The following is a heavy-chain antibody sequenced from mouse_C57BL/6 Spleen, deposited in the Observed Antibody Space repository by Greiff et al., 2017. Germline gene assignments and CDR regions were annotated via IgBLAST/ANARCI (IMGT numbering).Heavy chain of an antibody. J-gene: IGHJ2*01. D-gene: IGHD4-1*01. CDR2: IEPNSGGT. CDR1: GYTFTSYW. Sequence: QVQLQQPGAELVQPGASVKLSCKASGYTFTSYWMHWVKQRPGRGLEWIGRIEPNSGGTKYNEKFKSKATLTVDKPSSTAYMQLSSLTSEDSAVYYFARWTGRGDFDYWGQGTTLTVSS. V-gene: IGHV1-72*01. CDR3: ARWTGRGDFDY.